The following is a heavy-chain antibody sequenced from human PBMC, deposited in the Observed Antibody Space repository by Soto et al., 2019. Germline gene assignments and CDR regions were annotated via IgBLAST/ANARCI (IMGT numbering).Heavy chain of an antibody. D-gene: IGHD6-6*01. J-gene: IGHJ4*02. CDR3: ARDRRSSSSVVANDY. Sequence: GGSLRLSCAASGFTFSSYSMNWVRQAPGKGLEWVSSISSSSSYIYYADSVKGRFTISRDNAKNSLYLQMNSLRAEDTAVYYCARDRRSSSSVVANDYWGQGTLVTVSS. V-gene: IGHV3-21*01. CDR1: GFTFSSYS. CDR2: ISSSSSYI.